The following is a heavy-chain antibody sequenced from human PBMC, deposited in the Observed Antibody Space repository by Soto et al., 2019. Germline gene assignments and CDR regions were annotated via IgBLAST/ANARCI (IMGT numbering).Heavy chain of an antibody. Sequence: GESLKISCAASGFTFSSYWMHWVRQAPGKGLVWVSRINSDGSSTSYADSVKGRFTISRDNAKNTLYLQMNSLRAEDTAVYYCARPAGITMIPLPGAGMDVWGQGTTVTVSS. CDR1: GFTFSSYW. V-gene: IGHV3-74*01. CDR2: INSDGSST. D-gene: IGHD3-22*01. CDR3: ARPAGITMIPLPGAGMDV. J-gene: IGHJ6*02.